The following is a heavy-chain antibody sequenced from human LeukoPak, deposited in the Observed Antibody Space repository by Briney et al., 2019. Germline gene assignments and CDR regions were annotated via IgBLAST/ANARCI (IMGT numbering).Heavy chain of an antibody. CDR2: ISYDGSNK. V-gene: IGHV3-30*04. D-gene: IGHD6-19*01. Sequence: PGRSLRLSCAASGFTFSSYAMHWVRQAPGKWLEWVAVISYDGSNKDYADSVKGRFTISRDNSKNTLYLQMNSLRAEDTAVYYCARRSGIAVAGAFDYWGQGTLVTVSS. CDR3: ARRSGIAVAGAFDY. CDR1: GFTFSSYA. J-gene: IGHJ4*02.